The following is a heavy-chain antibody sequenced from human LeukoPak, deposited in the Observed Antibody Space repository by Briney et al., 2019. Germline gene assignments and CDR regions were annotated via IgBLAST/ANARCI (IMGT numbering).Heavy chain of an antibody. CDR2: ISACNGNT. D-gene: IGHD6-19*01. V-gene: IGHV1-18*01. Sequence: ATVKVSCKAPGYTFTSYGISWVRQAPGQGLEWMGWISACNGNTNYAQKLQGRVTMTTDTSTSTAYMELRSLRSDDTAVYYCAREGYSSGWYGRIDYWGQGTLVTVSS. CDR3: AREGYSSGWYGRIDY. J-gene: IGHJ4*02. CDR1: GYTFTSYG.